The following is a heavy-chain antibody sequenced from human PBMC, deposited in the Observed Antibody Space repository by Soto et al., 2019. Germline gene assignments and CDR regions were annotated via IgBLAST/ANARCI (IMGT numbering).Heavy chain of an antibody. Sequence: QVHLQESGPRLVKPSQTLALTCTVSGVSISSSGHYWNWVRQHPGKGLEWIGYIDSSGTTYFNPSLKSRLAMSVDPSKNQFSLWVTSVTAADTAVYFCALGHFMDVWGKGTTVTVSS. CDR1: GVSISSSGHY. CDR2: IDSSGTT. V-gene: IGHV4-31*03. J-gene: IGHJ6*03. CDR3: ALGHFMDV. D-gene: IGHD3-16*01.